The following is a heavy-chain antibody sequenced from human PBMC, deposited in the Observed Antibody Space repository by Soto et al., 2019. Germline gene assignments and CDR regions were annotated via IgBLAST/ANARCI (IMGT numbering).Heavy chain of an antibody. V-gene: IGHV1-18*01. CDR2: ISAYNGNT. Sequence: QVPLVQSGAEVKKPGASVKVSCKASGYTFTSYGISWVRQAPGQGLEWMGWISAYNGNTNYAQKLQGRVTMTTDTSTSTAYMELRSLRSDDTAVYYCARDHLRGDYWEAYYYYGMDVWGQGTTVTVSS. D-gene: IGHD4-17*01. CDR1: GYTFTSYG. CDR3: ARDHLRGDYWEAYYYYGMDV. J-gene: IGHJ6*02.